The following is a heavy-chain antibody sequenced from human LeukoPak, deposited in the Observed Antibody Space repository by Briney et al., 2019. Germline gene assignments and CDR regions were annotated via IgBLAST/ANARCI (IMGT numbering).Heavy chain of an antibody. CDR3: ATVSYCSSTSCYTRRWFDP. D-gene: IGHD2-2*02. CDR2: FDPEDGET. CDR1: GYTLTELS. J-gene: IGHJ5*02. V-gene: IGHV1-24*01. Sequence: ASVKVSCKVSGYTLTELSMHWVRQAPGKGLEWMGGFDPEDGETIYAQKFQGRVTMTEDTSTDTAYMELSSLRSEGTAVYYCATVSYCSSTSCYTRRWFDPWGQGTLVTVSS.